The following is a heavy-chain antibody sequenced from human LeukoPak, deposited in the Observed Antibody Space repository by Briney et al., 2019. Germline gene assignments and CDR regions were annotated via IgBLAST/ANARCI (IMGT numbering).Heavy chain of an antibody. V-gene: IGHV3-33*05. CDR3: TTESPYFDY. CDR2: ISYDGSNK. CDR1: GFTFSSYG. J-gene: IGHJ4*02. Sequence: GGSLRLSCAVAGFTFSSYGMHWVRQAPGKGLEWVAVISYDGSNKFYAESVKGRFTISRDNSKNTLYLQMSSLKTEDTAVYYCTTESPYFDYWGQGTLVTVSS.